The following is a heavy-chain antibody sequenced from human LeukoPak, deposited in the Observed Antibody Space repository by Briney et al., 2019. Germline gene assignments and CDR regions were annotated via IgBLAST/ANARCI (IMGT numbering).Heavy chain of an antibody. V-gene: IGHV4-59*01. CDR1: GGSISSYY. CDR3: AREGSMGAAWFDY. D-gene: IGHD3-16*01. CDR2: IYYSGST. Sequence: SETLSLTCTVSGGSISSYYWNWIRQPPGKGLEWIGYIYYSGSTNYNPSLKSRVTISVDTSKNQFSLKLSSVTAADTAVYYCAREGSMGAAWFDYWGQGTLVTVSS. J-gene: IGHJ4*02.